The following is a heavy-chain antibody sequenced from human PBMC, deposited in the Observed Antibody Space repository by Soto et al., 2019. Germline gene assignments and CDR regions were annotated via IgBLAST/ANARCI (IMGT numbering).Heavy chain of an antibody. CDR3: ARNSGSSSSDFDY. D-gene: IGHD6-6*01. J-gene: IGHJ4*02. Sequence: SETLSLTCTVSGGSISSGGYYWSWIRQHPGKGLEWIGYIYYSGSTYYNPSLKSRVTISVDTSKNQFSLKLSSVTAADTAVDYCARNSGSSSSDFDYWGQGTLVTVSS. CDR1: GGSISSGGYY. CDR2: IYYSGST. V-gene: IGHV4-31*03.